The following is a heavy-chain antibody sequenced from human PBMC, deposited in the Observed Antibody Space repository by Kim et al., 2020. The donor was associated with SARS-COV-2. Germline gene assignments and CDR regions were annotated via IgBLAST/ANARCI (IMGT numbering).Heavy chain of an antibody. V-gene: IGHV1-69*04. CDR2: IIPILGIA. D-gene: IGHD5-18*01. CDR3: ARVPTAGAYSYGPMEY. CDR1: GFTFTSYA. J-gene: IGHJ4*02. Sequence: SVKVSCKASGFTFTSYAISWVRQAPGQGLEWMGRIIPILGIANYAQKFQGRVTITADKSTSTAYMELSSLRSEDTAVYYCARVPTAGAYSYGPMEYWGQGTLGTASS.